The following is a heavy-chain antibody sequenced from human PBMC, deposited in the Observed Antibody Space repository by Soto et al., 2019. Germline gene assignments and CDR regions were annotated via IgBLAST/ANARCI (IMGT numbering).Heavy chain of an antibody. CDR1: GYTFTSYD. CDR3: ARGASGAYGGLDP. CDR2: MNPNSGVT. J-gene: IGHJ5*02. Sequence: QVQLVQSGAEVKKPGASVKVSCKASGYTFTSYDINWVRQAPGQGLEWMGWMNPNSGVTGYVQNCQGRVAMTRKASISTAYMELSSLRADDTAVYYCARGASGAYGGLDPWGQGTLVTVSS. V-gene: IGHV1-8*01. D-gene: IGHD1-26*01.